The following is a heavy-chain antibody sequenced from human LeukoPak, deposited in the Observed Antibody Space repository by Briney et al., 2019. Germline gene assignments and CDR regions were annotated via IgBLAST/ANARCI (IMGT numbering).Heavy chain of an antibody. CDR3: AKGLYTSGRGYMDV. Sequence: GGSLRLPCAASGFTFTSNAMAWVRQAPGKGLEWVSGISGRGDSTYYAESVKGRFTISRDNFKNRLYLQMNSLRAEDTALYYCAKGLYTSGRGYMDVWGKGTTVTISS. CDR2: ISGRGDST. CDR1: GFTFTSNA. J-gene: IGHJ6*03. D-gene: IGHD6-19*01. V-gene: IGHV3-23*01.